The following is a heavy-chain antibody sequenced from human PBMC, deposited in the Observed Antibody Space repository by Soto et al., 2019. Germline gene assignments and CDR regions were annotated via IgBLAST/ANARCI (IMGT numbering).Heavy chain of an antibody. J-gene: IGHJ6*02. D-gene: IGHD2-15*01. CDR2: INPNTGGT. V-gene: IGHV1-2*02. CDR1: GYTFTGYY. CDR3: ARAGSRGRRRTPTYYGLDV. Sequence: ASVKVSCKAFGYTFTGYYVHWVRQAPGQGLEWMGWINPNTGGTNSAQKFQGRLTVTRDTSISTAYMELSRLTSDDTAMYYCARAGSRGRRRTPTYYGLDVWGQATTVTVSS.